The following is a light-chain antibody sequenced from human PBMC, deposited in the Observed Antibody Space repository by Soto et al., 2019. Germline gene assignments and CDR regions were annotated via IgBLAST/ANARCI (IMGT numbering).Light chain of an antibody. Sequence: QSVLTQPPYVSGSPGQSVTISCTRTSSDVGSYNRVSWYQQPPGTAPKVMIYDVSNRPSGVPDRFSGSKSGNTASLTISGLQAEDESDYYCSSYTSSSTYVFGTGTKVTVL. V-gene: IGLV2-18*02. CDR2: DVS. CDR3: SSYTSSSTYV. J-gene: IGLJ1*01. CDR1: SSDVGSYNR.